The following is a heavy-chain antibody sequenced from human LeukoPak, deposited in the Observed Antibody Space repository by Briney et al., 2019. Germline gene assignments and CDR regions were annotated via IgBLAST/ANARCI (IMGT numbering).Heavy chain of an antibody. CDR3: ARGFSYHDFWSGQTYGYYMDV. Sequence: GGSLRLSCAASGFTFDDYGMSWVRQAPGKGLEWVSGINWNGGSTGYADSVKGRFTISRDNAKNSLYLQMNSLRAEDTALYHCARGFSYHDFWSGQTYGYYMDVWGKGTTVTVSS. CDR1: GFTFDDYG. V-gene: IGHV3-20*01. CDR2: INWNGGST. J-gene: IGHJ6*03. D-gene: IGHD3-3*01.